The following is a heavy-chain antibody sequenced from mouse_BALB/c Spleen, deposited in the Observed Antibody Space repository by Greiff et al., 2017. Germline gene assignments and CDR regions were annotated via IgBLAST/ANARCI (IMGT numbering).Heavy chain of an antibody. J-gene: IGHJ2*01. CDR1: GFNIKDTY. D-gene: IGHD1-1*01. Sequence: EVKLMESGAELVKPGASVKLSCTASGFNIKDTYMHWVKQRPEQGLEWIGRIDPANGNTKYDPKFQGKATITADTSSNTAYLQLSSLTSEDTAVYYCVPNFYYDGSSYRNYWGQGTTLTVSS. CDR2: IDPANGNT. V-gene: IGHV14-3*02. CDR3: VPNFYYDGSSYRNY.